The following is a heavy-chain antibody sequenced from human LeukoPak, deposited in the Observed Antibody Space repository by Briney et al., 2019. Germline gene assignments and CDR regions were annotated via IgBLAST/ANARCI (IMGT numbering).Heavy chain of an antibody. J-gene: IGHJ4*02. Sequence: ASVKVSCKASGYTFTSYGISWVRQAPGQGLEWMGWISAYNGNTNYAQKLQGRVTMTTDTSTSTAYMELRSLRSDDTAVYYCARGATAARWLHDFWGGYSEYYFDYWGQGTLVTVSS. V-gene: IGHV1-18*01. CDR3: ARGATAARWLHDFWGGYSEYYFDY. CDR1: GYTFTSYG. CDR2: ISAYNGNT. D-gene: IGHD3-3*01.